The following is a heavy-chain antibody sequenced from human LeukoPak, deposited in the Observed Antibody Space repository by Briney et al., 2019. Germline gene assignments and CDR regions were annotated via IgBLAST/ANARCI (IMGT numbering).Heavy chain of an antibody. CDR1: GFTFSSYL. V-gene: IGHV3-23*01. Sequence: GGSLRLSCAASGFTFSSYLMSWVRQAPGKGLEWVSGISGSGDNTYYAASVQGRFTISRDNSKNTLYLQMNSLRAEDTAGYYCASELRFLEWLPDYWGQGTLVTVSS. CDR3: ASELRFLEWLPDY. CDR2: ISGSGDNT. J-gene: IGHJ4*02. D-gene: IGHD3-3*01.